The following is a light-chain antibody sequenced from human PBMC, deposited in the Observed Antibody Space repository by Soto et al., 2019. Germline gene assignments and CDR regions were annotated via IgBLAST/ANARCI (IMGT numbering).Light chain of an antibody. V-gene: IGKV3-20*01. J-gene: IGKJ2*01. CDR3: QHYGNSPPMYT. CDR2: GAS. CDR1: QSVSSSY. Sequence: EIVLTQSPGTLSLSPGERATLFCRASQSVSSSYLAWDQQKPGQAPRLLIRGASSRATGIPERFSGSGSATDFTLTISRLEPEDFAVYYCQHYGNSPPMYTFGQGTKREIK.